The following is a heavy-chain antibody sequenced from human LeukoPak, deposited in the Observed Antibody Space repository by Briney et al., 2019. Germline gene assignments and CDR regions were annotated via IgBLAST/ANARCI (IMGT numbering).Heavy chain of an antibody. CDR2: IKQDGSDK. CDR1: GFTFSKYW. Sequence: GGSLRLSCVVSGFTFSKYWMTWVRQAPGKGLEWVANIKQDGSDKYYVDSVRGRFTISRDNAKNSLYLQMNSLRAEDTAVYFCARGYGWLDYWGQGSLVIVSS. V-gene: IGHV3-7*05. D-gene: IGHD5-18*01. CDR3: ARGYGWLDY. J-gene: IGHJ4*02.